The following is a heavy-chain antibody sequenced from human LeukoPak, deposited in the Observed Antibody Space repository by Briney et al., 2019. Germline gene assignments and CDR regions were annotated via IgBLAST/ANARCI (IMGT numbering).Heavy chain of an antibody. CDR1: GFTFSSYS. CDR3: ARGGPSSSWDTYLDY. CDR2: ISSSSSYI. V-gene: IGHV3-21*01. Sequence: GGSLRLSCAASGFTFSSYSMNWVRQAPGKGLEWVSSISSSSSYIYYADSVKGRFTISRDNAKNSLYLQMNSLRAENTAVYYCARGGPSSSWDTYLDYWGQGTLVTVSS. J-gene: IGHJ4*02. D-gene: IGHD6-13*01.